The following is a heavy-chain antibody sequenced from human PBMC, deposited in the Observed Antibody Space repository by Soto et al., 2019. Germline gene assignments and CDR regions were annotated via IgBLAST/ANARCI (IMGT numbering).Heavy chain of an antibody. D-gene: IGHD6-19*01. CDR2: INAGNGNT. CDR3: ATFTSGWYPPQDAFDI. CDR1: GYTFTSYA. V-gene: IGHV1-3*01. J-gene: IGHJ3*02. Sequence: ASVKVSCKASGYTFTSYAMHWVRQAPGQRLEWMGWINAGNGNTKYSQKFQGRVTITRDTSASTAYMELSSLRSEDTAVFFCATFTSGWYPPQDAFDIWGQGTMVTVSS.